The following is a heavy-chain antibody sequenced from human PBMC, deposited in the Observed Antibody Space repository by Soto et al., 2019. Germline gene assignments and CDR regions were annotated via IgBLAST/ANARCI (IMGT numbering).Heavy chain of an antibody. CDR1: GFTFSSFN. V-gene: IGHV3-21*02. J-gene: IGHJ5*02. CDR3: ARDLGEVYAT. Sequence: EVRLVESGGGLVKPGGSMRLSCAGSGFTFSSFNMNWVRQAPGKGLEWVSSITAGSAYIYYADSVKGRFTISRDNSKNSLSLQMNSLRAEDTAVYYCARDLGEVYATWGQGTLVTVSS. CDR2: ITAGSAYI. D-gene: IGHD2-8*01.